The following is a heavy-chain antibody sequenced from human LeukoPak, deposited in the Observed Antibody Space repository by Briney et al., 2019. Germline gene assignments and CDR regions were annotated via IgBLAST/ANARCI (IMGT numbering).Heavy chain of an antibody. Sequence: SETLSLTCTVSGGSISGHYWGWIRQPPGKGLEWIGYIYYTGDTNYIPSFESRVTISVDTYKNQFSLKLGSVTAADTAIYYCVRVVTGSVDYWGQGTLVTVSS. J-gene: IGHJ4*02. CDR3: VRVVTGSVDY. D-gene: IGHD3-10*01. CDR2: IYYTGDT. CDR1: GGSISGHY. V-gene: IGHV4-59*11.